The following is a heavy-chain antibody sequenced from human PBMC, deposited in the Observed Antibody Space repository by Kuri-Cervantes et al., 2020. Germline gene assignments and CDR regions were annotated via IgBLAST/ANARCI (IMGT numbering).Heavy chain of an antibody. Sequence: ASVKVSCKASGYTFTSYDINWVRQATGQGLEWMGWMNPNSGNTGYAQKFQGRVTMTRNTSISTAYMELSSLRSEDTAVYYCARDEGVGVIVDYWGQGTLVTVSS. D-gene: IGHD3-22*01. V-gene: IGHV1-8*01. CDR2: MNPNSGNT. J-gene: IGHJ4*02. CDR3: ARDEGVGVIVDY. CDR1: GYTFTSYD.